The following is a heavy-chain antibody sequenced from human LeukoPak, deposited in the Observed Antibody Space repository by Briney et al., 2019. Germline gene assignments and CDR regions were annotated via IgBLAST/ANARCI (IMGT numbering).Heavy chain of an antibody. Sequence: GGSLRLSCAASGFSFSNAWMTWVRQAPGKGLEWLGRIKSKTDGGTTDYAASVKGRFTISRQDSKSTVYLQMNSLKADDTAVYYCTTDPGLLGGPLDYWGQGTLVTVSS. J-gene: IGHJ4*02. CDR2: IKSKTDGGTT. D-gene: IGHD3-16*01. CDR3: TTDPGLLGGPLDY. CDR1: GFSFSNAW. V-gene: IGHV3-15*01.